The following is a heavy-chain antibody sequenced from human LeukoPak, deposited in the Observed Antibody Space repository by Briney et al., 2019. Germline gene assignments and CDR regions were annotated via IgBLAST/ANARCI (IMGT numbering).Heavy chain of an antibody. V-gene: IGHV3-11*04. CDR2: ISSSGSSI. J-gene: IGHJ4*02. CDR1: GFTFSDYY. CDR3: ARLRTVGYYFDY. D-gene: IGHD3-3*01. Sequence: GGSLRLSCAASGFTFSDYYMSWIRQAPGKGLEWVSYISSSGSSIYYADSVKGRFTISRDNAKNSLYLQMNSLRAEDTAVYYCARLRTVGYYFDYWGQGTLVTVSS.